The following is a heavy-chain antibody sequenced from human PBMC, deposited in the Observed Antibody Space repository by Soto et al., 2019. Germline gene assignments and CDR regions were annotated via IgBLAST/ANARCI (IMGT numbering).Heavy chain of an antibody. CDR3: ARDRSITGTGGVFDY. CDR2: IIPIFGTA. D-gene: IGHD1-20*01. J-gene: IGHJ4*02. CDR1: GGTFSSYA. Sequence: SVKVSCKASGGTFSSYAISWVRQAPGQGLEWMGGIIPIFGTANYAQKFQGRVTITADESTSTAYMELSSLRSEDTAVYYCARDRSITGTGGVFDYWGQGTLVTVSS. V-gene: IGHV1-69*13.